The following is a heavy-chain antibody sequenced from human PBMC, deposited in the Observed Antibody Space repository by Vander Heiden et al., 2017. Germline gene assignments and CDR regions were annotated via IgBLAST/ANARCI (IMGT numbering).Heavy chain of an antibody. CDR2: ISSNGRSK. V-gene: IGHV3-30*18. J-gene: IGHJ6*02. CDR3: VKAPRGPGPFHEMDV. D-gene: IGHD3-10*01. CDR1: GFTPNNWG. Sequence: QLVESGGGVVQPGTSLNPFCVASGFTPNNWGRHWVRQGTGKGREWLAVISSNGRSKNYAASVKGRFTISRDNPMNKIFLEMKSLRVDDSALYFCVKAPRGPGPFHEMDVWGQGTTVTVSS.